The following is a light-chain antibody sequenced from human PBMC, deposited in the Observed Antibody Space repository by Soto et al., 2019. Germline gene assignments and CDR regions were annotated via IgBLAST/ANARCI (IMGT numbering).Light chain of an antibody. Sequence: DIQMTQSPSSLSASVGDRVTITCRASQSISSYLNWYQQKPGKAPKLLIYAASSLQSGVPSRFSGSGPGTDFTLTIGSLQPEDFATYYCQQSYSTFMYTFGQGTKLEIK. V-gene: IGKV1-39*01. CDR1: QSISSY. J-gene: IGKJ2*01. CDR2: AAS. CDR3: QQSYSTFMYT.